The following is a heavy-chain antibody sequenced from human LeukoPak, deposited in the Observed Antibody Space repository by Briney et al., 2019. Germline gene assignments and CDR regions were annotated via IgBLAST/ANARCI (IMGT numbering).Heavy chain of an antibody. CDR2: INPNSGVT. V-gene: IGHV1-2*02. Sequence: ASVKVSCKASGYTFTGYYMFWVRQAPGQGLEWMGWINPNSGVTNYAQSFQGRVTMTRDTPIRTAYMELSRLRSDDTALYYCAREGYCSGTNCPVEYWGQGTLVTVSS. CDR1: GYTFTGYY. CDR3: AREGYCSGTNCPVEY. J-gene: IGHJ4*02. D-gene: IGHD2-15*01.